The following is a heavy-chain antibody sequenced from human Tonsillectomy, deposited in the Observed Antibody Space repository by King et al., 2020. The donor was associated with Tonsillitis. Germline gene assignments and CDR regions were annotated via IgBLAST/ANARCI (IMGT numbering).Heavy chain of an antibody. CDR1: GFTFSSYA. D-gene: IGHD6-19*01. V-gene: IGHV3-23*04. Sequence: VQLVESGGGLVQPGGSLRLSCAASGFTFSSYAMSWVRQAPGKGLEWVSAISDSGASTYFADSVNGRFTISRGDSKNTLYLQMNSMRAEDTAVYFCAKMGTAVAGFDYWGQGTLVTVSS. CDR2: ISDSGAST. CDR3: AKMGTAVAGFDY. J-gene: IGHJ4*02.